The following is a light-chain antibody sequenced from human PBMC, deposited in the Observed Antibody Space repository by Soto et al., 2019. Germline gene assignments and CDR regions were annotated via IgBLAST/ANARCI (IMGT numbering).Light chain of an antibody. CDR3: SSYAGSSNWV. CDR2: EVT. CDR1: SSDVGAYNY. Sequence: QSALTQPPSASGSPGQSVTISCTGTSSDVGAYNYVSWYQHNPGKAPKLLIYEVTKRPSGVPDRFSGSKSGNTASLTVSGLLAEDEADYYCSSYAGSSNWVFGGGTKLTVL. V-gene: IGLV2-8*01. J-gene: IGLJ3*02.